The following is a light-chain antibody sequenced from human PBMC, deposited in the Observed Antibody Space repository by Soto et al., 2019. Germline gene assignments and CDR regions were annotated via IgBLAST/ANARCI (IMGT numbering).Light chain of an antibody. CDR1: QGIRNG. CDR3: LQDYTSFWT. CDR2: AAS. Sequence: DVQVTQSPSSLSVSLGDRVTTTWRASQGIRNGLSWYQQKPGQAPTLLIYAASSLQSGVPSRFSGSGYGTDFNLTISSLQTEDVATYYCLQDYTSFWTFGQGTKVDIK. V-gene: IGKV1-27*01. J-gene: IGKJ1*01.